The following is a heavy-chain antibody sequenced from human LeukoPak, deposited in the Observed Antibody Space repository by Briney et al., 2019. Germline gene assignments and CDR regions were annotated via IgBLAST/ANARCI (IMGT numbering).Heavy chain of an antibody. Sequence: SGTLSLTCTVSGGSITSSNWWSWVRQPPGKGLEWIGEIYHSGSTNYNPSLKSRVTISVDTSKNQFSLKLSSVTAADTAVYYCARDSSGWYFDYWGQGTLVTVSS. CDR1: GGSITSSNW. J-gene: IGHJ4*02. D-gene: IGHD6-19*01. CDR3: ARDSSGWYFDY. CDR2: IYHSGST. V-gene: IGHV4-4*02.